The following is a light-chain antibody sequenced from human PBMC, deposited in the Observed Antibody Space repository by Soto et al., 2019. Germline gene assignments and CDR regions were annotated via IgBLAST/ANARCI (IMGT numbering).Light chain of an antibody. CDR1: GSDVGGYNY. V-gene: IGLV2-14*01. Sequence: QSALTQPASVSGSPGQSITISCTGTGSDVGGYNYVSWYQQHPGKAPKLMIYEVSNRPSGVSNRFSGSKSGNTASLTISGLQAEDEADYYCISYTTSSARVFGGGTKVTVL. CDR2: EVS. CDR3: ISYTTSSARV. J-gene: IGLJ3*02.